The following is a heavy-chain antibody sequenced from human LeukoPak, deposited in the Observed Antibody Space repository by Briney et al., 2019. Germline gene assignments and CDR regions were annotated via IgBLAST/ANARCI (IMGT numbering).Heavy chain of an antibody. Sequence: ASAKVSCKASGYTFTGYYMHWVRQAPGQGLEWMGWINPNSGGTNYAQKFQGRVTMTRDTSISTAYMELSRLRSDDTAVYYCARVPSPRRYYYYYGMDVWGQGTTVTVSS. CDR2: INPNSGGT. J-gene: IGHJ6*02. CDR1: GYTFTGYY. D-gene: IGHD6-6*01. CDR3: ARVPSPRRYYYYYGMDV. V-gene: IGHV1-2*02.